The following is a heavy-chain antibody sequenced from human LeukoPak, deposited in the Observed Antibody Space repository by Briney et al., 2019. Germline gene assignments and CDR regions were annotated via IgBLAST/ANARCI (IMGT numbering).Heavy chain of an antibody. CDR1: GFTFSSYE. CDR3: ARASENGFDY. CDR2: ISSSGSTI. V-gene: IGHV3-48*03. D-gene: IGHD2-8*01. J-gene: IGHJ4*02. Sequence: PGGSLRLSCAASGFTFSSYEMNWVRQAPGKGLEWVSYISSSGSTIYYADSVKGRFTISRDNAKNSLYLQMNSLRAEDTAVYYCARASENGFDYWGQGTLVTVSS.